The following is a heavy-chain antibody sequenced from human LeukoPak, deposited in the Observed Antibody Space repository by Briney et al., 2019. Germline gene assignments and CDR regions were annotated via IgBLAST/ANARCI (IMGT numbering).Heavy chain of an antibody. CDR2: INHSGST. J-gene: IGHJ6*03. CDR3: ARLAALRGFYYYMDV. D-gene: IGHD6-6*01. V-gene: IGHV4-34*01. CDR1: GGSFSGYY. Sequence: SETLSLTCAVYGGSFSGYYWSWIRQPPGKGLEWIGEINHSGSTNYNPSLKSRVILSVDTSKNQFSLKLSSVTAADTAVYYCARLAALRGFYYYMDVWGKGATVTVSS.